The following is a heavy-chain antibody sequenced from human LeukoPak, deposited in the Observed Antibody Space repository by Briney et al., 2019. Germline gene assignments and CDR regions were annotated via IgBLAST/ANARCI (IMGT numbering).Heavy chain of an antibody. V-gene: IGHV3-30-3*01. Sequence: GGSLRLSCAASGFTFSSYAMDWVRQAPGKGLEWVAVISYDGSNKYYADSVKGRFTISRDNSKNTLYLQMNSLRAEDTAVYYCATLTIYDSSEKPVDYWGQGTLVTVSS. CDR2: ISYDGSNK. CDR3: ATLTIYDSSEKPVDY. CDR1: GFTFSSYA. J-gene: IGHJ4*02. D-gene: IGHD3-22*01.